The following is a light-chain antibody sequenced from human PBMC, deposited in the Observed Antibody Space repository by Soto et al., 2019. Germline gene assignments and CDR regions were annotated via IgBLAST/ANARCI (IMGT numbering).Light chain of an antibody. CDR3: QQYNRYRT. J-gene: IGKJ1*01. CDR1: PSVTNF. V-gene: IGKV3-11*01. Sequence: EIVLTQSPATLSLSPGERATLSCRASPSVTNFLAWYQQKPGQAPRLLIYGAFNRATGIPARFSGSGSGTDFTLTISSLQPDDFATYYCQQYNRYRTFGQGTKVEIK. CDR2: GAF.